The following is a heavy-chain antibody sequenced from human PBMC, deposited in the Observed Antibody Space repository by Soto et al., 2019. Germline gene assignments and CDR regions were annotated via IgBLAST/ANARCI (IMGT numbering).Heavy chain of an antibody. CDR3: TTSNLGVDF. CDR2: IKTKPDDGTI. J-gene: IGHJ4*02. D-gene: IGHD1-1*01. Sequence: EVQLVESGGGLVKPGGSLRLSCAASGLIFSDVWMTWVRQAPGKGLEWVGRIKTKPDDGTIDYAAPVRGRFPISRDDSKNTLYLQMTSLTPADTGVYYCTTSNLGVDFWGPGTLVTVSS. CDR1: GLIFSDVW. V-gene: IGHV3-15*01.